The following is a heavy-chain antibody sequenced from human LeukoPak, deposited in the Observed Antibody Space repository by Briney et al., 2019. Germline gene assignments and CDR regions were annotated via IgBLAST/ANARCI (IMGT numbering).Heavy chain of an antibody. CDR3: ARAGWYSSGWDDFRGIELMDV. D-gene: IGHD6-19*01. CDR1: GGSISSYY. Sequence: SETLSLTCTVSGGSISSYYWSWIRQPPRKGLEWIGYIYYSGSTNYNPSLKSRVTISVDTSKNQFSLKLSSVTAADTAVYYCARAGWYSSGWDDFRGIELMDVWGKGTTVTVSS. CDR2: IYYSGST. V-gene: IGHV4-59*01. J-gene: IGHJ6*04.